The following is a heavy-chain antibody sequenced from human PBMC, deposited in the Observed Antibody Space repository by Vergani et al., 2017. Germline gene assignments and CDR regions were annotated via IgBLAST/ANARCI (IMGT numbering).Heavy chain of an antibody. D-gene: IGHD4-17*01. CDR1: GYTFTSYY. J-gene: IGHJ4*02. Sequence: QVQLVQSGAEVKKPGASVKVSCKASGYTFTSYYMHWVRQAPGQGLEWMGIINPSGGSTSYAQKFQGRVTMTRDTSTSTVYMELSSLGSEDTAVYYWAGGLGTTGTTFGYWGQGTLVTVSS. V-gene: IGHV1-46*01. CDR2: INPSGGST. CDR3: AGGLGTTGTTFGY.